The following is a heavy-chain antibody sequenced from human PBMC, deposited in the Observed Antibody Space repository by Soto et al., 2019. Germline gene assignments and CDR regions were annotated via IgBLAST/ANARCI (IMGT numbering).Heavy chain of an antibody. V-gene: IGHV3-48*01. CDR2: ISSSSSTI. D-gene: IGHD2-15*01. CDR1: GFTFSSYS. CDR3: ARDQCSGGSCYFY. Sequence: EVQLVESGGGLVQPGGSLRLSCAASGFTFSSYSMNWVRQAPGKGLEWVSYISSSSSTIYYADSVKGRFTISRDNAKNSLYLQMNSLRAEDTAVYYCARDQCSGGSCYFYWGQGTLVTVSS. J-gene: IGHJ4*02.